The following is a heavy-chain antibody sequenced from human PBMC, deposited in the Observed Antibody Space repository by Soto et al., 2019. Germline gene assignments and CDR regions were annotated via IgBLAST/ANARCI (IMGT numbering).Heavy chain of an antibody. D-gene: IGHD2-8*01. V-gene: IGHV1-3*01. Sequence: SVKVSCKASGYTFTSYAMHWVRQAPGQRLEWMGWINAGNGNTKYSQKFQGRVTITRDTSASTAYMELSSLRSEDTAVYYCARDSTFYGVYGMDVWGQGTTVTVSS. CDR1: GYTFTSYA. CDR2: INAGNGNT. J-gene: IGHJ6*02. CDR3: ARDSTFYGVYGMDV.